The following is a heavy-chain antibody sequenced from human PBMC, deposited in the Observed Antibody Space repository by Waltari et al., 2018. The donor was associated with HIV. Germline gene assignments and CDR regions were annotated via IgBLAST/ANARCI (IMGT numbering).Heavy chain of an antibody. Sequence: QITLKESGPTLVKPTQTLTLTCTLSGFSLSTIGVGLVCLRQPPGKALEWLALIYWNDDKRYSPSLKSRLTITKDTSKNQVVLTMTNMDPVDTATYYCAHTPNYYDSSGWIIAYHFDYWGQGTLVTISS. CDR1: GFSLSTIGVG. J-gene: IGHJ4*02. CDR3: AHTPNYYDSSGWIIAYHFDY. V-gene: IGHV2-5*01. D-gene: IGHD3-22*01. CDR2: IYWNDDK.